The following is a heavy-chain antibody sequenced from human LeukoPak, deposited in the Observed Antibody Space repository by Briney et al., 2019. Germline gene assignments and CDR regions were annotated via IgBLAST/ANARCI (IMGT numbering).Heavy chain of an antibody. CDR1: GYSFTSYW. CDR2: IYPGDSDT. D-gene: IGHD5-12*01. CDR3: ARRARYSGYDIDY. J-gene: IGHJ4*02. Sequence: GESLKISCKGSGYSFTSYWFGWVRQMPGKGLEWMGIIYPGDSDTRYSPSFQGQVTISADKSISTAYLQWSSLKASDTAMYYCARRARYSGYDIDYWGQGTLVTVSS. V-gene: IGHV5-51*01.